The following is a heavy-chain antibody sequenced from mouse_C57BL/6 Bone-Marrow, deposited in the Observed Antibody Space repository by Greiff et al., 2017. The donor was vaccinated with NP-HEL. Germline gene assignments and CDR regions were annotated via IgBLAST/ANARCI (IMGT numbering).Heavy chain of an antibody. V-gene: IGHV1-82*01. Sequence: VQLQQSGPELVKPGASVKISCKASGYAFSSSWMNWVKQRPGKGLEWIGRIYPGDGDTNYNGKFKGKATLTADKSSSTAYMQLSSLTSEDSAVYFCARSAYDYWGQGTSVTVSS. CDR1: GYAFSSSW. D-gene: IGHD6-5*01. CDR2: IYPGDGDT. J-gene: IGHJ4*01. CDR3: ARSAYDY.